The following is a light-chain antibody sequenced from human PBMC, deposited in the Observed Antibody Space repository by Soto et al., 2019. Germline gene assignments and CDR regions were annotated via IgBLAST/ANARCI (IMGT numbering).Light chain of an antibody. CDR2: GNT. V-gene: IGLV1-40*01. J-gene: IGLJ1*01. CDR3: QSSDNSLSRV. Sequence: VLTQPHSVSAAPGQTFTISCTGSSSNIGAGFDVHWYQQVPGTAPRLLIYGNTNRPSGVPDRFSGSKSGTSASLAITGLQAEDEADYYCQSSDNSLSRVFGTGTKVTVL. CDR1: SSNIGAGFD.